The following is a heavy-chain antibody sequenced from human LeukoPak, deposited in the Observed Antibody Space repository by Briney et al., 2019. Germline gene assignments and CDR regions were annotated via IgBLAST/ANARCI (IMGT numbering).Heavy chain of an antibody. CDR2: IYYSGST. CDR3: AREARTAPGYYDSSDCYFDY. D-gene: IGHD3-22*01. CDR1: GSSISSGDYY. J-gene: IGHJ4*02. Sequence: PSETLSLTCTVSGSSISSGDYYWSWIRQPPGKGLEWIGYIYYSGSTYYNPSLKSRVTISVDTSKNQFSLKLSSVTAADTAVYYCAREARTAPGYYDSSDCYFDYWGQGTLVTVSS. V-gene: IGHV4-30-4*01.